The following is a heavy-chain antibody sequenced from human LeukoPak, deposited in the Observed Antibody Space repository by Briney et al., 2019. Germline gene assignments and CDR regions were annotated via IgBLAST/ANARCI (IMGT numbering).Heavy chain of an antibody. CDR2: ISWNSGSI. J-gene: IGHJ4*02. D-gene: IGHD2-15*01. V-gene: IGHV3-9*01. Sequence: GGSLRLSCAASGFTFDDYAMHWVRQAPGKGLEWVSGISWNSGSIGYADSVKGRFTISRDNAKNSLYLQMNSLRAEDTALYYCAKDKGGEGYCSGGSCYGGTFDYWGQGTLVTVSS. CDR1: GFTFDDYA. CDR3: AKDKGGEGYCSGGSCYGGTFDY.